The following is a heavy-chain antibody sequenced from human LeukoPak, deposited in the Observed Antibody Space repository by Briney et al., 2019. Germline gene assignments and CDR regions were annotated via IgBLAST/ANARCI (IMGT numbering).Heavy chain of an antibody. CDR1: GFMFSSYA. V-gene: IGHV3-23*01. D-gene: IGHD5-12*01. CDR2: ISGSGERT. CDR3: AKDLSARALSGYYFDY. J-gene: IGHJ4*02. Sequence: GGSLRLSCAASGFMFSSYAMNWVRQAPGKGLEWVSRISGSGERTDYGDSVKGRFTISRDKSKNTLYLQMNSLRAEDTAVYYCAKDLSARALSGYYFDYWGQGTLVTVSS.